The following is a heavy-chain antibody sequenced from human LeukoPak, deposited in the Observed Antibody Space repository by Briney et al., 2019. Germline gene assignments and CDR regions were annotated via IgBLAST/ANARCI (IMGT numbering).Heavy chain of an antibody. V-gene: IGHV4-34*01. CDR1: GGSFSGYY. CDR2: INHSGST. Sequence: PSETLSLTCAVYGGSFSGYYWSWIRQPPGKGLEWIGEINHSGSTNYNPSLKSRVTISVDTSKNQFSLKLSSVTAADTAVYYCARHGLPAFDIWGQGTMVTVTS. CDR3: ARHGLPAFDI. J-gene: IGHJ3*02.